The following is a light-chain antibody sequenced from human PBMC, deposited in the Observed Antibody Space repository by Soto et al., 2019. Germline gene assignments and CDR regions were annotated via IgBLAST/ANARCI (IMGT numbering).Light chain of an antibody. CDR1: PSISSSY. CDR3: QQYGSSPPLT. V-gene: IGKV3-20*01. J-gene: IGKJ5*01. Sequence: EIVLTQSPGTLSLSPGGRATLSCRASPSISSSYLAWYQQKPGQAPRLLISGASSRATGIPARFSGSGSGTDFTLTISRLEPEDFAVYFCQQYGSSPPLTFGQGTRLEIK. CDR2: GAS.